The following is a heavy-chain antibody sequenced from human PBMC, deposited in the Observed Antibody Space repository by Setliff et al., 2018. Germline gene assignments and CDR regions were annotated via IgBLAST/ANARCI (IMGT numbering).Heavy chain of an antibody. D-gene: IGHD3-22*01. CDR1: GYSFTSYG. J-gene: IGHJ6*01. Sequence: ASVKVSCKTSGYSFTSYGISWVRQAPGQGLEWMGWIGADNGHTNIVKNFQGRVTMTTDTTTSTAYMELRSLRFDDTAVYYCARERAYDGLNYYGMDVWGQGTTVTVSS. CDR3: ARERAYDGLNYYGMDV. CDR2: IGADNGHT. V-gene: IGHV1-18*01.